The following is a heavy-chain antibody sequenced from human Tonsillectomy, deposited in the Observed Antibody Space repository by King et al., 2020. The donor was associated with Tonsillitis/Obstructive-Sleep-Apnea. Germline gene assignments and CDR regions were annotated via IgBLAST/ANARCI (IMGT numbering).Heavy chain of an antibody. CDR2: INPSGGST. Sequence: VQLVESGAEVKKPGASVKVSCKASGYTFTSYYMHWVRQAPGQGLEWMGIINPSGGSTSYAQKFQGRVTMTRDTSTSTVYMGLSSLRSEDTAVYYCARDRLPAATEYYFDYWGQGTLVTVSS. CDR1: GYTFTSYY. D-gene: IGHD2-2*01. CDR3: ARDRLPAATEYYFDY. J-gene: IGHJ4*02. V-gene: IGHV1-46*01.